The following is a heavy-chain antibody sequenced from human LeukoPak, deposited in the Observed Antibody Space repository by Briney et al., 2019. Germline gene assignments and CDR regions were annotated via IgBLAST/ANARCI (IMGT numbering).Heavy chain of an antibody. D-gene: IGHD3-22*01. CDR2: INPNSGGT. V-gene: IGHV1-2*06. J-gene: IGHJ4*02. Sequence: GASVKVSCKASGYTFTSYAMHWVRQAPGQGLEWMGRINPNSGGTNYAQKFQGRVTMTRDTSISTAYMELSRLRSDDTAVYYCARGGRGDSSGYYYVSYVVWGQGTLVTVSS. CDR1: GYTFTSYA. CDR3: ARGGRGDSSGYYYVSYVV.